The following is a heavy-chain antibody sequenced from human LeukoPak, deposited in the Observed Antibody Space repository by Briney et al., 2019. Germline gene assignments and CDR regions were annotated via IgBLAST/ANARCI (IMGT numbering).Heavy chain of an antibody. Sequence: PGGSLRLSCAASGFTFRNYAMGWVRQAPGKGLEWVSTSSGSGDDTYYADSVKGRFTTSRDNSKNTLYLQMSGLRAEDTAAYYCAKFRGIPTTVTQDWGQGTLVTVSS. J-gene: IGHJ1*01. D-gene: IGHD4-17*01. CDR3: AKFRGIPTTVTQD. V-gene: IGHV3-23*01. CDR1: GFTFRNYA. CDR2: SSGSGDDT.